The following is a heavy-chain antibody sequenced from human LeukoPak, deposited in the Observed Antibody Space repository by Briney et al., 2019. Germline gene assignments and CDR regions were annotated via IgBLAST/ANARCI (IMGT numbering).Heavy chain of an antibody. J-gene: IGHJ4*02. Sequence: GGSLRLSCAASGFTFSNYWMHWVRHAPGQGLVWVSRINSDGSTTNYADSVKGRFTISRDNAKNTLYLQMNSLRAEDTAVYYCVRLLDVDYWGQGTLVTVSS. CDR2: INSDGSTT. CDR1: GFTFSNYW. V-gene: IGHV3-74*01. CDR3: VRLLDVDY. D-gene: IGHD3-3*01.